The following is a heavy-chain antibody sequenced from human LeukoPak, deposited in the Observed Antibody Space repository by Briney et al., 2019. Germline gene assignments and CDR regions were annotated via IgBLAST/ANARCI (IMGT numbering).Heavy chain of an antibody. V-gene: IGHV4-34*01. D-gene: IGHD2-15*01. CDR1: GGSFSGYY. CDR3: ARGQEDIVVVVAAHNSYYFDY. CDR2: INHSGST. Sequence: PSETPSLTRAVYGGSFSGYYWSWIRQPPGKGLEWIGEINHSGSTNYNPSLKSRVTISVDTSKNQFSLKLSSVTAADTAVYYCARGQEDIVVVVAAHNSYYFDYWGQGTLVTVSS. J-gene: IGHJ4*02.